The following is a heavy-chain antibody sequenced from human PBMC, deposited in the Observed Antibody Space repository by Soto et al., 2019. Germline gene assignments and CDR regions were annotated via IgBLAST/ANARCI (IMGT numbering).Heavy chain of an antibody. CDR2: IIPIFGTA. J-gene: IGHJ4*02. V-gene: IGHV1-69*13. CDR3: AKDSELYSSSYYFDY. CDR1: GGTFSSYA. Sequence: SVKVSCKASGGTFSSYAISCVRQAPGQGLEWMGGIIPIFGTANYAQKFQGRVTITADESTSTAYMELSSLRSEDTAVYYCAKDSELYSSSYYFDYWGQGNLVTVS. D-gene: IGHD6-6*01.